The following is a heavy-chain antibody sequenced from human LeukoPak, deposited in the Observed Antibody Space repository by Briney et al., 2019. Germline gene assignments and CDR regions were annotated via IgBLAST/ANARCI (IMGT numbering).Heavy chain of an antibody. Sequence: GGSLRLSCAASGFSFSTFAMNWVRQVPGKGLEWVSGISGRGGDTYDAESVRGRFTISRDDSKNTLYLQMTSLRVEDTAIYYCAKEGVWGSSDYWGQGTLVTVSS. D-gene: IGHD3-16*01. CDR2: ISGRGGDT. V-gene: IGHV3-23*01. CDR3: AKEGVWGSSDY. CDR1: GFSFSTFA. J-gene: IGHJ4*02.